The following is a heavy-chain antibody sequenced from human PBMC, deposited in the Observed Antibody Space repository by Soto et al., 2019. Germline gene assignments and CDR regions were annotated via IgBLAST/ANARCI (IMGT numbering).Heavy chain of an antibody. D-gene: IGHD6-13*01. CDR1: GFTFSTDG. CDR2: ISYDGSRK. CDR3: AKDRSSSWTFDY. Sequence: QVQLVESGGGVVQPGRSLRLSCAASGFTFSTDGMHWVRQAPGKGLEWVAVISYDGSRKYYADSVKGRFTISRDNSKNPLYLQMNSLRAEDTAVYYCAKDRSSSWTFDYWGQGTLVTVSS. J-gene: IGHJ4*02. V-gene: IGHV3-30*18.